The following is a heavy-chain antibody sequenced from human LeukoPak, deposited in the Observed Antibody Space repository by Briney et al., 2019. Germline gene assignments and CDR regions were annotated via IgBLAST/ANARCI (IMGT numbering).Heavy chain of an antibody. D-gene: IGHD1-26*01. CDR1: GGTFSSYA. V-gene: IGHV1-69*05. CDR3: ASDSGSWRRVEY. Sequence: SVKVSCKASGGTFSSYAISWVRQAPGQGLEWMGGIIPIFGTANYAQKLQGRVTMTTDTSTSTAYMELRSLRSDDTAVYYCASDSGSWRRVEYWGQGTLVTVSS. J-gene: IGHJ4*02. CDR2: IIPIFGTA.